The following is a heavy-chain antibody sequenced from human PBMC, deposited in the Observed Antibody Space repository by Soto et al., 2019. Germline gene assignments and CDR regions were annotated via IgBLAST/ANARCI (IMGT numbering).Heavy chain of an antibody. Sequence: GGSLRLSCAASGFTFSTYWMHWIRQVPGKGLEWVSRINSDASHTYYADSVKGRFSISRDNTKNLLYLQMNSLRAEDTAVYYCARSGDNYNRLDYWGQGTPVTVSS. CDR2: INSDASHT. D-gene: IGHD1-1*01. V-gene: IGHV3-74*01. CDR1: GFTFSTYW. J-gene: IGHJ4*02. CDR3: ARSGDNYNRLDY.